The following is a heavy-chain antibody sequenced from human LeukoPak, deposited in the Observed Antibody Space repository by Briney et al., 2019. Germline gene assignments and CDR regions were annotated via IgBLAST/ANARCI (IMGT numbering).Heavy chain of an antibody. Sequence: GGSLRLSCAASGFTVSSNYMSWVRQAPGKGLEWVSVTYSGGSTYYADSVKGRFTISRDNSKNTLYLQMNSLRAEDTAVYYCAAGDSSGYGVDYWGQGTLVTVSS. J-gene: IGHJ4*02. CDR3: AAGDSSGYGVDY. V-gene: IGHV3-53*01. CDR2: TYSGGST. D-gene: IGHD5-12*01. CDR1: GFTVSSNY.